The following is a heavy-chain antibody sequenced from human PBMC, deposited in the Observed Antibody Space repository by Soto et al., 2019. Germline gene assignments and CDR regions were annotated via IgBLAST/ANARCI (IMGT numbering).Heavy chain of an antibody. CDR2: ISKDGMNK. D-gene: IGHD6-19*01. CDR3: ARDMYSSDYFVKWFEP. Sequence: QVRLVESGGGVVQPERSLRLSCTASGFSFSSYAMYWFRQPPGKGLEWVAVISKDGMNKNYADSVKGRVTVSRDNANYSLDLQLNSLRGEDTAMYYCARDMYSSDYFVKWFEPWGQGTLVTVSS. J-gene: IGHJ5*02. V-gene: IGHV3-30*04. CDR1: GFSFSSYA.